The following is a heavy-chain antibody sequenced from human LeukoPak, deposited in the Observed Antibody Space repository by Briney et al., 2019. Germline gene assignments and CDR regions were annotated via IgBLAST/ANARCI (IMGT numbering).Heavy chain of an antibody. CDR3: ARDRTVPYPSVGWFDP. D-gene: IGHD3-16*01. CDR1: GGSISSSSYY. Sequence: SETLSLTCTVSGGSISSSSYYWGWIRQPPGKGLEWIGSIYYSGSTYYNPSLKSRVTISVDTSKNQFSLKLSSVTAADTAVYYCARDRTVPYPSVGWFDPWGQGTLVTVSS. J-gene: IGHJ5*02. CDR2: IYYSGST. V-gene: IGHV4-39*07.